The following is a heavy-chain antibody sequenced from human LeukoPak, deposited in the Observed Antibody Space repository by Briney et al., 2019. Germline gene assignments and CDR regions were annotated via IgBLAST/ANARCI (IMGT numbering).Heavy chain of an antibody. V-gene: IGHV4-31*03. J-gene: IGHJ6*02. CDR1: GGSISSGGYY. CDR3: TVTTRDYYYGMDV. Sequence: SETLSLTCTVSGGSISSGGYYWTWIRQPPGKGLEWVGYINYSGTTYYDPSLKSRVTISVDKSKNQFSLKLDSVTAADTAVYYCTVTTRDYYYGMDVWGQRTTVTVSS. D-gene: IGHD4-11*01. CDR2: INYSGTT.